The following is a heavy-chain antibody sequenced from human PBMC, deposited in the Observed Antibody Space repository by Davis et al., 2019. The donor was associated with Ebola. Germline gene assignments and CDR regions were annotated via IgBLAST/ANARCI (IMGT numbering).Heavy chain of an antibody. D-gene: IGHD3-22*01. CDR1: GYTFTSYG. CDR3: ARDIGRAYYDSSGADY. J-gene: IGHJ4*02. Sequence: AASVKVSCKASGYTFTSYGISWVRQAPGQGLEWMGWISAYNGNTNYAQKLQGRVTMTTDTSTSTAYMELSSLRSEDTAVYYCARDIGRAYYDSSGADYWGQGTLVTVSS. CDR2: ISAYNGNT. V-gene: IGHV1-18*01.